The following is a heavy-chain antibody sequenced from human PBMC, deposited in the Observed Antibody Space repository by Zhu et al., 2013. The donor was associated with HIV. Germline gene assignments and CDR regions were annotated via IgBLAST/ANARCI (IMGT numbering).Heavy chain of an antibody. J-gene: IGHJ3*02. CDR2: IIPIFGTA. Sequence: QVQLVQSGAEVKKPGSSVKVSCKASGGTFSSYAISWVRQAPGQGLEWMGGIIPIFGTANYAQKFQGRVTITADESTSTAYMELSSLRSEDTAVYYCARSLTWRITMIVGEIRDAFDIWGQGTMVTVSS. CDR1: GGTFSSYA. V-gene: IGHV1-69*01. D-gene: IGHD3-22*01. CDR3: ARSLTWRITMIVGEIRDAFDI.